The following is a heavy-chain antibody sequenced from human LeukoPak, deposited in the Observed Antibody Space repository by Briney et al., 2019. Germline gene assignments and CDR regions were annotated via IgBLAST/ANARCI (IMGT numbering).Heavy chain of an antibody. D-gene: IGHD3-10*01. Sequence: PTGGSLRLSCAASGFTFSRNAMHWVRQAPGKGLEWVAVLSYDGSDQYYADSVKGRFTISRDNSKNTLYLQMNSLGAEDTAVYYCARADQLTSYGSGSYYDYWGQGTLVTVSS. V-gene: IGHV3-30-3*01. CDR1: GFTFSRNA. J-gene: IGHJ4*02. CDR3: ARADQLTSYGSGSYYDY. CDR2: LSYDGSDQ.